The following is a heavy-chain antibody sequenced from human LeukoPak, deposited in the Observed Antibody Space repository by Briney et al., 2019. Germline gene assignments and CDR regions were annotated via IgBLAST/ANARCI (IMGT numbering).Heavy chain of an antibody. J-gene: IGHJ6*03. CDR2: ISSSGSTI. CDR1: GFTFSSYE. Sequence: PGGSLRLSCAASGFTFSSYEMNWVRQAPGKGLEWVSYISSSGSTIYYADSVKGRFTISRDNAKNSLSLQMNSLRAEDTAVYYCARDNGYCSGGSCYHYYMDVWGKGTAVTISS. D-gene: IGHD2-15*01. CDR3: ARDNGYCSGGSCYHYYMDV. V-gene: IGHV3-48*03.